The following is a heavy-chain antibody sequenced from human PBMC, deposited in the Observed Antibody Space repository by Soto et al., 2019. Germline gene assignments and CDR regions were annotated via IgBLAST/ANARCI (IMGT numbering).Heavy chain of an antibody. CDR1: GFTFSTYG. CDR3: AKDSPYSSMDP. Sequence: GGSLRLSCAASGFTFSTYGMHWVRQAPGKGLEWVAVISYDAKHKYYADSVKGRFTISRDNSKNTLYLQMNSLRAEDTAVYYCAKDSPYSSMDPRGQGTLVTVSS. D-gene: IGHD6-13*01. V-gene: IGHV3-30*18. J-gene: IGHJ5*02. CDR2: ISYDAKHK.